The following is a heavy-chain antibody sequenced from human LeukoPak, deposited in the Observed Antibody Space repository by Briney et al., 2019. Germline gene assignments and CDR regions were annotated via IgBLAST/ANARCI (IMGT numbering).Heavy chain of an antibody. Sequence: PGGSLRLSCAASGFNFSDYYMSWIRQAPGKGLEWLSYIGSSGSTIFYVDSVKGRFTISRDNAKKSLYLQMNSLRAEDTAVYYCARGLRYNYGYGYWGQGTLVTVSS. V-gene: IGHV3-11*01. CDR3: ARGLRYNYGYGY. J-gene: IGHJ4*02. CDR2: IGSSGSTI. CDR1: GFNFSDYY. D-gene: IGHD5-18*01.